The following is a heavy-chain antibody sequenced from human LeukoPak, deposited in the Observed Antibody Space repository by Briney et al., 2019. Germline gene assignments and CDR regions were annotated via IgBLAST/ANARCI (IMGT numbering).Heavy chain of an antibody. CDR3: AREQERGGGLDY. CDR2: INPSGGST. V-gene: IGHV1-46*01. CDR1: GYTFTSYY. J-gene: IGHJ4*02. Sequence: ASVKVSCKASGYTFTSYYMHWVRQAPGQGLEWMGIINPSGGSTSYAQKFQGRVTMTRDTSTSTVYMELCSLRSEDTAVYYCAREQERGGGLDYWGQGTLVTVSS. D-gene: IGHD1-1*01.